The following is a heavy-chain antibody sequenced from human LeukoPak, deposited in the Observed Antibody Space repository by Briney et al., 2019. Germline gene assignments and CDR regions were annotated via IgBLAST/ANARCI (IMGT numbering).Heavy chain of an antibody. V-gene: IGHV4-34*01. CDR1: GGSFSGYY. D-gene: IGHD4-11*01. CDR3: ARVRPFRPTFYYYYYMDV. Sequence: KPLETLSLTCAVYGGSFSGYYWSWIRQPPGKGLEWIGEINHSGSTNYNPSLKSRVTISVDTSKNQFSLKLSSVTAADTAVYYCARVRPFRPTFYYYYYMDVWGKGTTVTVSS. CDR2: INHSGST. J-gene: IGHJ6*03.